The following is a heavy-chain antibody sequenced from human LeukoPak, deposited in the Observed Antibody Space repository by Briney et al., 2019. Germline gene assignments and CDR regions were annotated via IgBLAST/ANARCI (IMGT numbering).Heavy chain of an antibody. Sequence: GGSLRLSYGACGFPLRYYVMTWVREARGKSGVWGSIISSAGATIYSAQSVKCRFTTSRDNSKNTVYLKMYSLRADDTAVYYCAKGNFYHHDPAGYLEEHALDMWGQGKMVTVSS. CDR2: ISSAGATI. J-gene: IGHJ3*02. CDR3: AKGNFYHHDPAGYLEEHALDM. D-gene: IGHD3-9*01. CDR1: GFPLRYYV. V-gene: IGHV3-23*01.